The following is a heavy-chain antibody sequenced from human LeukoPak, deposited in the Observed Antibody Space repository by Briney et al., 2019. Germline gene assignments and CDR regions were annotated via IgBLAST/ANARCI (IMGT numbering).Heavy chain of an antibody. CDR2: IYHSGST. Sequence: SETLSLTCTVSGGSISSGGYYWSWIRQPPGKGLEWIGYIYHSGSTYYNPSLKSRVTISVDTSKNQFSLKLSSVTAADTAVYYCARYIVVVPAASKPGDAFDIWGQGTMVTVSS. J-gene: IGHJ3*02. V-gene: IGHV4-30-2*01. CDR3: ARYIVVVPAASKPGDAFDI. D-gene: IGHD2-2*01. CDR1: GGSISSGGYY.